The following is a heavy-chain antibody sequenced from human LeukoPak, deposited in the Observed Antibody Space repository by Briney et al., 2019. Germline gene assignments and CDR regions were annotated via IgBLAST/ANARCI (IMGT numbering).Heavy chain of an antibody. V-gene: IGHV4-34*01. Sequence: SETLSLTCAVYGGSFGGYYWSWIRQPPGKGLEWIGEINHSGSTNYNPSLKSRVTISVDTSKNQFSLKLSSVTAADTAVYYCAGGRVLGYCSGGSCYSMNNWFDPWGQGTLVTVSS. CDR2: INHSGST. J-gene: IGHJ5*02. CDR3: AGGRVLGYCSGGSCYSMNNWFDP. D-gene: IGHD2-15*01. CDR1: GGSFGGYY.